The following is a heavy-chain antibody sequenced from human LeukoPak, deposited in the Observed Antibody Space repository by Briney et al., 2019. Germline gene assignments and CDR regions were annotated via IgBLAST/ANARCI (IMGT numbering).Heavy chain of an antibody. CDR1: GYTFTGYY. D-gene: IGHD5-12*01. V-gene: IGHV1-2*02. CDR2: XXXXXXGK. Sequence: ASVKVSCKASGYTFTGYYMHWVRQAPGQGLEXXXXXXXXXXGKNYAQKFQGRVSMNRDTYISTAYMELSRLRSDDTAVYYCARDGGYDSGYYYYYYGMDVWGQGTTVTVSS. CDR3: ARDGGYDSGYYYYYYGMDV. J-gene: IGHJ6*02.